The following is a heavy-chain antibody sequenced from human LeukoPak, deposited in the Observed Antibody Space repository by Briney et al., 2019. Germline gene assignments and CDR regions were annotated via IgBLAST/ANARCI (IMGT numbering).Heavy chain of an antibody. Sequence: PGGSLRLSCAASGFTFSNAWPNWVRQAPGKGLEWVSYISSSGSTIYYADSVKGRFTISRDNAKNSLYLQMNSLRAEDTAVYYCARADYGDYVDDAFDIWGQGTMVTVSS. V-gene: IGHV3-11*01. CDR1: GFTFSNAW. D-gene: IGHD4-17*01. CDR3: ARADYGDYVDDAFDI. CDR2: ISSSGSTI. J-gene: IGHJ3*02.